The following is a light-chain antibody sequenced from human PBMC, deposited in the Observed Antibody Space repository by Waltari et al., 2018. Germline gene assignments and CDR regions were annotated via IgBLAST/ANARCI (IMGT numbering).Light chain of an antibody. V-gene: IGLV2-14*03. CDR2: DVN. Sequence: QSALTQPASVSGSPGQSITISCTGTSSDGGGYNYVSWYQQHPGKAPKLMIYDVNKRPSGVSNRFSGSKSGNTASLTISGLQAEDEADYYCNSFTSGGTYVFGTGTKVTVL. J-gene: IGLJ1*01. CDR3: NSFTSGGTYV. CDR1: SSDGGGYNY.